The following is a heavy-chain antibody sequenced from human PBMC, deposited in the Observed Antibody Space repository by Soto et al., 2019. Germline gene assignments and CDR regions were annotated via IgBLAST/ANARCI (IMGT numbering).Heavy chain of an antibody. CDR2: IYYSGST. V-gene: IGHV4-31*03. D-gene: IGHD5-12*01. CDR1: GGSISSGGYY. J-gene: IGHJ4*02. CDR3: ARSGPGDGYNLCY. Sequence: QVQLQESGPGLVKPSQTLSLTCTVSGGSISSGGYYWSWIRQHPGKGLEWIGYIYYSGSTYYNPSRNRRLTISVETSKNQFSLKLSSVTAADTAVYYCARSGPGDGYNLCYWGQGNLVTVSS.